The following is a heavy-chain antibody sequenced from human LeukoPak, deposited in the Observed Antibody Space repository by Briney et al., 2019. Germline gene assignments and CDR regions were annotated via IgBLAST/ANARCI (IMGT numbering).Heavy chain of an antibody. CDR2: IDTDGSIT. V-gene: IGHV3-74*01. Sequence: GGSLRLSCAASGYTFSSYWMHWVRQAPGKGLVWVSRIDTDGSITSYADSVKGRFTISRDNAKNTLYLQMNSLRAEDTAVYYCARDQAGIAAAGNLYYFDYWGQGTLVTVSS. J-gene: IGHJ4*02. CDR3: ARDQAGIAAAGNLYYFDY. D-gene: IGHD6-13*01. CDR1: GYTFSSYW.